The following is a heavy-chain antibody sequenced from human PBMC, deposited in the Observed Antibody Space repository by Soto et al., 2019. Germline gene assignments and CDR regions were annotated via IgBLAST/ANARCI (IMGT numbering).Heavy chain of an antibody. V-gene: IGHV2-5*02. CDR3: APRSLQSQWVGY. CDR2: IYWDDDK. D-gene: IGHD4-4*01. Sequence: QITLKESGPPLVKPTQTLTLTCTFSGFSLSTSGVGVGWIRQPPGKALEWLALIYWDDDKRYSPSLRSRLTITKDTSKIQVVLTMTNMDPVDTATYYCAPRSLQSQWVGYWGQGTLVTVSS. CDR1: GFSLSTSGVG. J-gene: IGHJ4*02.